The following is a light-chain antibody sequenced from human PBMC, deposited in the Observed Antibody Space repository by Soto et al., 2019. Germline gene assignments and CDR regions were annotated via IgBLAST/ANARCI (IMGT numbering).Light chain of an antibody. CDR2: AAS. CDR3: QHYDNLLLT. V-gene: IGKV1-33*01. J-gene: IGKJ3*01. Sequence: DIQMTQSPSSLFASVGDTVTITCQASQDISNYLNWYQQKPGKAPKLLIYAASILETGVPSRFSGSGSGTDFTFTISSLQPEDIATYYCQHYDNLLLTFGPGTKVDFK. CDR1: QDISNY.